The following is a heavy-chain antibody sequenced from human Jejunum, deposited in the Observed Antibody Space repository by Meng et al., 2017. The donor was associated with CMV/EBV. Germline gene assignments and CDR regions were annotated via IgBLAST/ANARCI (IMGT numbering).Heavy chain of an antibody. CDR2: IYHSGST. J-gene: IGHJ4*02. CDR3: ARVGAYCGGDCYHPR. Sequence: VRWQESGPGLVKPSGTLSLTWAVSGGSLSSRNWWSWVRQPPGKGLEWIGEIYHSGSTNYNPSLKSRVTISVDESKNQFSLRLSSVTAADTAVYYCARVGAYCGGDCYHPRWGQGTLVTVSS. D-gene: IGHD2-21*02. CDR1: GGSLSSRNW. V-gene: IGHV4-4*02.